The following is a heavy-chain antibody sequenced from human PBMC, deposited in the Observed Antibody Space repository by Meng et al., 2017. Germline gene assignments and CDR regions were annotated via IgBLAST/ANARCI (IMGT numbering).Heavy chain of an antibody. CDR1: GFTFSSYS. CDR3: AKHSGYDLGY. CDR2: ISGSGGST. J-gene: IGHJ4*02. V-gene: IGHV3-23*01. Sequence: GGSLRLFCAASGFTFSSYSMNWVRQAPGKGLEWVSAISGSGGSTYYADSVKGRFTISRDNSKNTLYLQMNSLRAEDTAVYYCAKHSGYDLGYWGQGTLVTVSS. D-gene: IGHD5-12*01.